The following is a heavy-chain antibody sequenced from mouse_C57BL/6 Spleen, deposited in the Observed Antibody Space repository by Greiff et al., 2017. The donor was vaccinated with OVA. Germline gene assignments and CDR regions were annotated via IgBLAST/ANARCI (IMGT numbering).Heavy chain of an antibody. CDR1: GYTFTSYW. J-gene: IGHJ1*03. CDR3: AIGDAYDYDWYFEV. V-gene: IGHV1-74*01. D-gene: IGHD2-4*01. Sequence: QVQLQQPGAELVKPGASVKVSCKASGYTFTSYWMHWVKQRPGQGLEWIGRIHPSASDPNYNQKFKGKATLTVDKSSSTAYMQLSSLTSEDSAVYDGAIGDAYDYDWYFEVWGTGTTVTVSS. CDR2: IHPSASDP.